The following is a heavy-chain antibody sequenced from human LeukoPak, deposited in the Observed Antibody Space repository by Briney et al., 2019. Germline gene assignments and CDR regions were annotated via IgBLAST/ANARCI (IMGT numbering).Heavy chain of an antibody. V-gene: IGHV1-2*02. J-gene: IGHJ4*02. D-gene: IGHD3-3*01. CDR1: GYTFTGYY. Sequence: RWASVKVSCKASGYTFTGYYMHWVRQAPGQGLEWMGWINPNSGGTNYAQKFQGRVTMTRDTSISTAYMELSRLRSDDTAVYYCAITLRVVIQYYFDYWGQGTLVTVSS. CDR2: INPNSGGT. CDR3: AITLRVVIQYYFDY.